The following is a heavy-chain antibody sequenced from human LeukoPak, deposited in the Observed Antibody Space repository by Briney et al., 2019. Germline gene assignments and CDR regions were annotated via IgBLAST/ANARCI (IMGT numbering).Heavy chain of an antibody. D-gene: IGHD2-2*01. CDR2: ISSNGGKI. CDR3: VGDSIILVGGFDF. Sequence: PGGSLRLSCAASGFTFSNFYMSWIRQAPGKGLEWVSYISSNGGKIHYVDSVRGRFTISRDNAENSLYLHMSSLRADDTAVYYCVGDSIILVGGFDFWGQGTQVTVSS. J-gene: IGHJ5*01. CDR1: GFTFSNFY. V-gene: IGHV3-11*01.